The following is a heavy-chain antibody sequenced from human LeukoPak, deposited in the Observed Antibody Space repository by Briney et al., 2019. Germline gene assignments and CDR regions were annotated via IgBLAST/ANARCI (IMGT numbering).Heavy chain of an antibody. J-gene: IGHJ5*02. CDR3: ARLLWFGELTFDP. D-gene: IGHD3-10*01. CDR2: ISYDGSNK. Sequence: GGSLRLSCAASGFTFSGYPIHWVRQAPGKGLEWVAVISYDGSNKYYADSVKGRFTISRDNAKNSLYLQMNSLRAEDTAVYYCARLLWFGELTFDPWGQGTLVTVSS. CDR1: GFTFSGYP. V-gene: IGHV3-30-3*01.